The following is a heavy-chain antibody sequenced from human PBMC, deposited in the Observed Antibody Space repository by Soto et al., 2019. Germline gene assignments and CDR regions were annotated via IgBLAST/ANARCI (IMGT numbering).Heavy chain of an antibody. V-gene: IGHV4-39*01. Sequence: SETLSLTCTVSGGSISSSSYYWGWIRQPPGKGLEWIGSIYYSGGTYYNPSLKSRVTISVDTSKNQFSLKLSSVTAADTVVYYCARQGVRYYDSSGYYWGQGTLVTVSS. D-gene: IGHD3-22*01. J-gene: IGHJ4*02. CDR1: GGSISSSSYY. CDR3: ARQGVRYYDSSGYY. CDR2: IYYSGGT.